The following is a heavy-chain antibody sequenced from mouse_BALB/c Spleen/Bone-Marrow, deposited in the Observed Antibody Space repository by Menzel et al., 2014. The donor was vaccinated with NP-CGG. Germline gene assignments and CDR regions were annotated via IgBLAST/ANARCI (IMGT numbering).Heavy chain of an antibody. V-gene: IGHV7-3*02. CDR2: IRNKAKGYTT. CDR1: GFTFTDYY. J-gene: IGHJ1*01. CDR3: ARDENVGIYWYFDV. Sequence: VQLKESGGGLVQPGGSLRLSCEPSGFTFTDYYMSWVRQPPGKALEWLGFIRNKAKGYTTDYSASVKGRFTISRDNSQSISYLQMNTLRAEDSATYYCARDENVGIYWYFDVWGAGTTVTVSS.